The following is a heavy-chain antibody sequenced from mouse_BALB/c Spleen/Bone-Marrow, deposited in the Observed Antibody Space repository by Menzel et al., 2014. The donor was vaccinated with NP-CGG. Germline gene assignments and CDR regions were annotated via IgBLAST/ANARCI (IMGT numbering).Heavy chain of an antibody. CDR3: GREIYYGNPDY. Sequence: EVQLQQSGPELVKPGASVKISCKASGYSFXGYFMNWVKQSHGKSLEWIGRINPYNGDTFYNQKFKGKATLTVDKSSSTAHMELLSLTSEDSAVYYCGREIYYGNPDYWGQGTTLTVSS. D-gene: IGHD2-1*01. CDR2: INPYNGDT. V-gene: IGHV1-37*01. J-gene: IGHJ2*01. CDR1: GYSFXGYF.